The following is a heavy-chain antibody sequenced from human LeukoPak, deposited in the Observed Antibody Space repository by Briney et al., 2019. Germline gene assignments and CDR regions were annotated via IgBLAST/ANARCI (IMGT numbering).Heavy chain of an antibody. CDR2: ISPYNGDT. J-gene: IGHJ4*02. Sequence: GASVKVSCQASGYTFTTYGISWVRQAPGQGLEWMGWISPYNGDTNYAQKLQGRVTMTTDTSTSTAYMELRSLRSDDTAVYYCAREAGSGSSYPFDYWGQGTLVTVSS. D-gene: IGHD3-10*01. V-gene: IGHV1-18*01. CDR3: AREAGSGSSYPFDY. CDR1: GYTFTTYG.